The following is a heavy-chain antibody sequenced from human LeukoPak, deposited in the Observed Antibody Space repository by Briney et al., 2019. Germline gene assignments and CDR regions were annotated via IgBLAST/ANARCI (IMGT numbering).Heavy chain of an antibody. V-gene: IGHV1-2*02. CDR1: GYTFTGYY. CDR2: INPNSGGT. CDR3: ARVRPGYCGGDCPDY. J-gene: IGHJ4*02. Sequence: ASVKVSCKASGYTFTGYYMHWVRQAPGQGLEWMGWINPNSGGTNYAQKFQGRVTMTRDTSISTAYMELSRLRSDDTAVYYCARVRPGYCGGDCPDYWGQGTLVTVSS. D-gene: IGHD2-21*02.